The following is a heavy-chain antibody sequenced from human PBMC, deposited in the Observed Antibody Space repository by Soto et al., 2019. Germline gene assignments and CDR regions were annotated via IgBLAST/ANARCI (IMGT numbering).Heavy chain of an antibody. CDR2: INSDGSST. D-gene: IGHD3-3*01. CDR3: ARDFWSGYDY. Sequence: PGGSLRLSCAASGFTFSSYWMHWVRQAPGKGLVRVSRINSDGSSTSYAVSVKGRFTISRDNAKNTLYLQMNSLRAEDTAVYYCARDFWSGYDYWGQGTLVTVSS. CDR1: GFTFSSYW. J-gene: IGHJ4*02. V-gene: IGHV3-74*01.